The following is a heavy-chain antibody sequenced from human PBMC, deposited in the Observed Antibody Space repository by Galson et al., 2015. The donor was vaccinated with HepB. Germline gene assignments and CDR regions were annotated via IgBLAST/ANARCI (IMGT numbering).Heavy chain of an antibody. CDR2: IIPIFGTA. J-gene: IGHJ6*03. D-gene: IGHD1-7*01. CDR3: ASPRTGTTYYYYMDV. Sequence: SVKVSCKASGGTFSSYAISWVRQAPGQGLEWMGGIIPIFGTANYAQKFQGRVTITADESTSTAYMELSSLRSEDTAVYYCASPRTGTTYYYYMDVWGKGTTVTVSS. CDR1: GGTFSSYA. V-gene: IGHV1-69*13.